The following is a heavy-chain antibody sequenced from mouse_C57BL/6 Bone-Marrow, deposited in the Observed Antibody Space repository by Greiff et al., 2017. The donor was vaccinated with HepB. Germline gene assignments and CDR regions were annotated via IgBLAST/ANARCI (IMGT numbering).Heavy chain of an antibody. CDR1: GYTFTSYW. CDR3: ARKEGKQYYFDY. Sequence: QVQLKQPGAELVRPGSSVKLSCKASGYTFTSYWMDWVKQRPGQGLEWIGNIYPSDSETHYNQKFKDKATLTVDKSSSTAYMQLSSLTSEDSAVYYCARKEGKQYYFDYWGQGTTLTVSS. V-gene: IGHV1-61*01. J-gene: IGHJ2*01. CDR2: IYPSDSET. D-gene: IGHD6-1*01.